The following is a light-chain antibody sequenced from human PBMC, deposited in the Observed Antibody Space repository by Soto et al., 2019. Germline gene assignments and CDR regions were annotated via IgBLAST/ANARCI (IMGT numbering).Light chain of an antibody. CDR3: QQSYSTPWT. CDR1: QSISSY. J-gene: IGKJ1*01. CDR2: AAS. V-gene: IGKV1-39*01. Sequence: DIQVTRSPSSLSASVGYRVTITCRASQSISSYLNWYQQKPGKAPKLLIYAASSLHSGVPSRFSGSGSGTDFTLTISSLQPEDFATYYCQQSYSTPWTFGQGTKVDIK.